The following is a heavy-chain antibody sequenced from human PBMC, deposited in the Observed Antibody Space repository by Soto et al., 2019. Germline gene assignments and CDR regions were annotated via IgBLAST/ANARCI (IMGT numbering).Heavy chain of an antibody. J-gene: IGHJ5*02. V-gene: IGHV4-31*03. Sequence: QVQLQESGPGLVKPSQTLSLTCTVSGGSISSGGYYWSWIRQHPGKGLEWIGHIFYSGSTSYNPSLKRRVTVSADTSKNQLSVKLSSVTAADTAVYYCARGGWSDNWFDPWGQGILVTVSS. CDR3: ARGGWSDNWFDP. D-gene: IGHD6-19*01. CDR1: GGSISSGGYY. CDR2: IFYSGST.